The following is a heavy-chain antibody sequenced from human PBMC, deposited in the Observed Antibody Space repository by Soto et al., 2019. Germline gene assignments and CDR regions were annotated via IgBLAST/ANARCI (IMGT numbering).Heavy chain of an antibody. CDR3: PKQFSLTITSYCGGDGYFDY. Sequence: GGSLILSCAASGFTFSSYGMHWVRQAPGKGLEWVAVISYDGSNKYYADSVKGRFTISRDNSKNTLYLQMNSLRAEDTAVYYCPKQFSLTITSYCGGDGYFDYWGQGTLVTVSS. CDR1: GFTFSSYG. D-gene: IGHD2-21*02. CDR2: ISYDGSNK. J-gene: IGHJ4*02. V-gene: IGHV3-30*18.